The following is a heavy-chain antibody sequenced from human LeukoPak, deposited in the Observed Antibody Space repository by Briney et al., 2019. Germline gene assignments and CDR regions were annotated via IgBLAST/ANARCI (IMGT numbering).Heavy chain of an antibody. D-gene: IGHD6-13*01. V-gene: IGHV1-46*01. CDR1: GYTFTSYD. J-gene: IGHJ5*02. CDR2: INPSGGST. CDR3: ARGRGPFAAAGT. Sequence: GASVKVSCKASGYTFTSYDINWVRQAPGQGLEWMGIINPSGGSTSYAQKFQGRVTMTRDTSTSTVYMELSSLRSEDTAVYYCARGRGPFAAAGTWGQGTLVTVSS.